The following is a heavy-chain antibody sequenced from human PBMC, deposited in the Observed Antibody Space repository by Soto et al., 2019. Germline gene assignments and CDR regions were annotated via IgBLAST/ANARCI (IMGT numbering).Heavy chain of an antibody. V-gene: IGHV4-39*01. Sequence: PSETLSLTCTVAGGSISSSTYYWGWNRQPPGKGLEWIGSIYYSGSTYYNPSLKSRVTISIDTSKNQFSLNLRSVTAADTAVYYCATTYGSGSYWDDYWGQGTLVTVSS. D-gene: IGHD3-10*01. CDR3: ATTYGSGSYWDDY. CDR1: GGSISSSTYY. J-gene: IGHJ4*02. CDR2: IYYSGST.